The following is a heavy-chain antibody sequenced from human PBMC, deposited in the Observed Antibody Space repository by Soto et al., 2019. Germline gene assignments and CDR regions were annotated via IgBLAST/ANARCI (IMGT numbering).Heavy chain of an antibody. Sequence: GGSLRLSCAASGFTFSSYSMNWVRQAPGKGLEWVSSISSSSSYIYYADSVKGRFTISRDNAKNSLYLQMNSLRAEDTAVYYCARDRRYSSSWSNWFDPWGQGTLVTVSS. CDR3: ARDRRYSSSWSNWFDP. V-gene: IGHV3-21*01. CDR1: GFTFSSYS. CDR2: ISSSSSYI. D-gene: IGHD6-13*01. J-gene: IGHJ5*02.